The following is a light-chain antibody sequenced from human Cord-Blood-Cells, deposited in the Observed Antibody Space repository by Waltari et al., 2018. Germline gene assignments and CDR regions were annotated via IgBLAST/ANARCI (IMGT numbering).Light chain of an antibody. V-gene: IGKV1-5*03. CDR1: QSISSW. CDR3: QQYNSYSYT. J-gene: IGKJ2*01. Sequence: DIQMTQSPSTLAASVVARVSITCRASQSISSWLAWYQQKPGKAPKLLIYKASSLESGVPSRFSGSGSGTDFTLTISSLQPDDFATYYCQQYNSYSYTFGQGTKLEIK. CDR2: KAS.